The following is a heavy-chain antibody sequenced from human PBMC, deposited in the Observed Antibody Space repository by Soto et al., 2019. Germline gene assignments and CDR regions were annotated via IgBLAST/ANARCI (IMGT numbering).Heavy chain of an antibody. D-gene: IGHD1-26*01. Sequence: TGESLKISCKGSGYIFTSYWIAWVRQIPGRGLEWMGIIYPSDSDTRYSPSFQGQVTISADKSISTAYLQWNSLKASDTAIYYCARLASDSARPGDWFDPWGQGTLVTVSS. CDR1: GYIFTSYW. V-gene: IGHV5-51*01. J-gene: IGHJ5*02. CDR2: IYPSDSDT. CDR3: ARLASDSARPGDWFDP.